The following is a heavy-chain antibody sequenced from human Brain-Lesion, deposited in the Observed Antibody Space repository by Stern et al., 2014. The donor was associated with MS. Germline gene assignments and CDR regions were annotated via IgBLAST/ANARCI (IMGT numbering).Heavy chain of an antibody. CDR2: SDHSGST. J-gene: IGHJ4*02. D-gene: IGHD6-13*01. CDR1: GGSISSSNW. Sequence: VQLVESGPGLVKPSGTLSLTCVVSGGSISSSNWWSWVRQSPGKGLEWIGESDHSGSTIYNPSLKSRVTVSVDKSKDRFSLNPRSVTAADTAVYFCARFPASRPHVFDSWGQGTLVTVSS. V-gene: IGHV4-4*02. CDR3: ARFPASRPHVFDS.